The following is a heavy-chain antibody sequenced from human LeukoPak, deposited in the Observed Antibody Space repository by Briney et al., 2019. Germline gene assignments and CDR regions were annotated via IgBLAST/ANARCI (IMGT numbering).Heavy chain of an antibody. CDR1: GFTFGSYW. D-gene: IGHD6-19*01. CDR2: IKQDGSEK. J-gene: IGHJ4*02. Sequence: GGSLRLSCAASGFTFGSYWMSWVRQAPGKGLEWVANIKQDGSEKYYVDSVKGRFTISRDNAKNSLYLQMNSLRAEDTAVYYCAKSRIAVAGKIDYWGQGTLVTVSS. CDR3: AKSRIAVAGKIDY. V-gene: IGHV3-7*01.